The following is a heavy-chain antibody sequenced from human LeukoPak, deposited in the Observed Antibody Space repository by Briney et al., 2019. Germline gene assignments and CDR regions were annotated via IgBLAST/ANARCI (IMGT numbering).Heavy chain of an antibody. J-gene: IGHJ4*02. CDR1: GGSISSGGYY. CDR3: AREIASLVVVVAATQGVWDY. CDR2: IYYSGST. V-gene: IGHV4-31*03. D-gene: IGHD2-15*01. Sequence: TSETLSLTCTVSGGSISSGGYYWSWIRQHPGKGLEWIGYIYYSGSTYYNPSLKSRVTISVDTSKNQFSLKLSSVTAADTAVYYCAREIASLVVVVAATQGVWDYWGQGTLVTVSS.